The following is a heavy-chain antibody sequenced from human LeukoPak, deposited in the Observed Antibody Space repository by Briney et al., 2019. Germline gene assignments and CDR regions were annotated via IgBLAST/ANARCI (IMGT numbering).Heavy chain of an antibody. D-gene: IGHD2-21*01. CDR2: ISGSGGST. CDR1: GFSFISYA. Sequence: GGSLRLSCAASGFSFISYARSWVRQAPGKGLEWVSAISGSGGSTYYADSVKGRFTISRDNTKNTLYLQMNSLRAEDTAVYCCAKDRAYSQSFDYWGQGTLVTVSS. V-gene: IGHV3-23*01. CDR3: AKDRAYSQSFDY. J-gene: IGHJ4*02.